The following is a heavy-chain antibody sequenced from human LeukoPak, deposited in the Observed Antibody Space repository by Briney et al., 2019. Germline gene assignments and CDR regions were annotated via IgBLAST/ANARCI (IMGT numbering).Heavy chain of an antibody. V-gene: IGHV1-2*02. D-gene: IGHD1-26*01. CDR2: INPNSGGT. CDR3: ARSIVGATPIDY. J-gene: IGHJ4*02. CDR1: GYTFTGYY. Sequence: GESLKISCKGSGYTFTGYYMHWVRQAPGQGLEWMGWINPNSGGTNYAQKFQGRVTMTRDTSISTAYMEMSRLRSDDTVVYYCARSIVGATPIDYWGQGTLVTVSS.